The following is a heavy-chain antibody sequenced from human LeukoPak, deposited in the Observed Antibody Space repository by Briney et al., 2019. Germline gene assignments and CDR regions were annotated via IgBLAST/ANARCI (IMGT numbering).Heavy chain of an antibody. CDR3: AKWYCSSTSCPYWFDP. CDR1: GFTFSSYA. J-gene: IGHJ5*02. Sequence: GGSLRLSCAASGFTFSSYAMSWVRQAPGKGLEWVSAISGSGGGTYYADSVKGRFTISRDNSKNTLYLQMNSLRAEDTAVYYCAKWYCSSTSCPYWFDPWGQGTLVTVSS. CDR2: ISGSGGGT. V-gene: IGHV3-23*01. D-gene: IGHD2-2*01.